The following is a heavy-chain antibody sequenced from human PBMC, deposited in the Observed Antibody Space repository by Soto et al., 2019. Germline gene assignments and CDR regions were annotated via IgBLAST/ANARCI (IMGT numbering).Heavy chain of an antibody. Sequence: QVQLQESGPGLVRPSQTLSLTCTVSGGSISSGGYYWSWVRQHPGKGLEWIGYIYHSGTTYYNPSLKSRVXXSXDXXKNQFSLKLSSVTAADTAVYYCARDPMRYPTYFDYWGRGTLVTVSS. CDR3: ARDPMRYPTYFDY. D-gene: IGHD1-1*01. J-gene: IGHJ4*02. CDR1: GGSISSGGYY. CDR2: IYHSGTT. V-gene: IGHV4-31*03.